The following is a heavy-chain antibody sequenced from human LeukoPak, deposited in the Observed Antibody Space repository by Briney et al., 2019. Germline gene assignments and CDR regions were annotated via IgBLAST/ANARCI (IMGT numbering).Heavy chain of an antibody. D-gene: IGHD6-25*01. CDR3: ARDPGRSSEWFDP. CDR2: IIPIFGTA. V-gene: IGHV1-69*05. CDR1: GGTFSSYA. J-gene: IGHJ5*02. Sequence: GASVKVSCKASGGTFSSYAISWVRQAPGQGLEWMGRIIPIFGTANYAQKFQGRVTITTDESTRTAYMELSSLRSEDTAVYYCARDPGRSSEWFDPWGQGTLVTVSS.